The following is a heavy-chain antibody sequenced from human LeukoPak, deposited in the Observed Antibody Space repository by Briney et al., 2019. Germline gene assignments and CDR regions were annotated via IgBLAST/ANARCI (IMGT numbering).Heavy chain of an antibody. CDR3: ARDWLATINHPGYPYYFDY. V-gene: IGHV3-48*03. D-gene: IGHD5-12*01. CDR2: ISSSGSAI. CDR1: GFTFSSYE. J-gene: IGHJ4*02. Sequence: GGSLRLSCAASGFTFSSYEMNWVRQAPGKGLEWVSYISSSGSAIYYADSLKGRFTISRDNAKNSLYLQMNSLRAEDTAVYYCARDWLATINHPGYPYYFDYWGQGTLVTVSS.